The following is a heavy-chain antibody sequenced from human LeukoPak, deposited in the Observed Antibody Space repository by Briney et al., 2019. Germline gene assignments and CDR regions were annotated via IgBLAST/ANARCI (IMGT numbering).Heavy chain of an antibody. CDR2: IIPIFGTA. Sequence: AASVKVSCKASGGTFSSYAISWVRQAPGQGLEWMGGIIPIFGTANYAQKFQGRVTITTDESTSTAYMELSSLRSEDTAVYYCARDDDSSGYYGRSDAFDIWGQGTMVTVSS. J-gene: IGHJ3*02. CDR3: ARDDDSSGYYGRSDAFDI. D-gene: IGHD3-22*01. V-gene: IGHV1-69*05. CDR1: GGTFSSYA.